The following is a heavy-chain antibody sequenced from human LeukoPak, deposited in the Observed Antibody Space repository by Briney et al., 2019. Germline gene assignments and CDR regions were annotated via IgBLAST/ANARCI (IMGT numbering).Heavy chain of an antibody. J-gene: IGHJ3*02. CDR2: IYFSGST. D-gene: IGHD2-2*02. CDR3: ARPIVPAAIPTAFDI. CDR1: GDITHY. Sequence: SETLSLTCTVSGDITHYWGWIRQPPGKGLECIGSIYFSGSTYYNPSLRSRVTISLDTSKKQLSLKLSSVTAADTAVYYCARPIVPAAIPTAFDIWGQGTMVTASS. V-gene: IGHV4-39*01.